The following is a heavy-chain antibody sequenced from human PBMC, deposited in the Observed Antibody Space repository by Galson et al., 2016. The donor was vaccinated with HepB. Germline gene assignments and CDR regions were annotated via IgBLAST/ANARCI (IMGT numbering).Heavy chain of an antibody. CDR3: ARDYGDYYFIAY. V-gene: IGHV3-33*01. CDR1: GFMFSSYG. D-gene: IGHD4-17*01. CDR2: IWNDGSTK. J-gene: IGHJ4*02. Sequence: SLRLSCAASGFMFSSYGMHWVRQAPGKGPEWVAVIWNDGSTKNYADSVKGRFTISRDNPKNTLYLEMDSLRADDTGVYYCARDYGDYYFIAYWGQGTLVTVSS.